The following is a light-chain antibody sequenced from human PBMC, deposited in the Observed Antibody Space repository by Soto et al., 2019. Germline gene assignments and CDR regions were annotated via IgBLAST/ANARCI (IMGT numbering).Light chain of an antibody. CDR1: SSDVGGYKY. CDR3: SSYASSSTLV. V-gene: IGLV2-14*01. J-gene: IGLJ2*01. Sequence: QSALTQPASVSGSPGQSITISCTGTSSDVGGYKYVSWYQHHPGKAPKLMIYEVNNRPSGVSNRFSGSKSGNTASLTISGLQDEDEADYYCSSYASSSTLVFGGGTKLTVL. CDR2: EVN.